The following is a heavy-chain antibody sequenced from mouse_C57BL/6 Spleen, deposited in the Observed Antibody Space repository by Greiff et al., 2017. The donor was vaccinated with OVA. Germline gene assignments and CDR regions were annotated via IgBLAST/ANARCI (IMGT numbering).Heavy chain of an antibody. V-gene: IGHV5-17*01. CDR1: GFTFSDYG. CDR2: ISSGSSTI. J-gene: IGHJ3*01. D-gene: IGHD4-1*01. CDR3: ARIGTGPFAY. Sequence: EVHLVESGGGLVKPGGSLKLSCAASGFTFSDYGMHWVRQAPEKGLEWVAYISSGSSTIYSAATVNGRFTISRYNAKNTLLLQMTSLRSEDTAMYYCARIGTGPFAYWGQGTLVTVSA.